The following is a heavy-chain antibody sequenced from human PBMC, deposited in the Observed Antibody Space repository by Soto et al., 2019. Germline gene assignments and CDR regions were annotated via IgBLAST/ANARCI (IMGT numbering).Heavy chain of an antibody. J-gene: IGHJ4*02. CDR2: IYYSGNT. V-gene: IGHV4-59*01. Sequence: SETLSLSCTVSGVSISSDYWSWIRQPPGKGLEWIGYIYYSGNTNYNPSLKSRVTISADTSKNQFSLKLNSVTAADTAVYYCARDRGIFGPYFDYWGQGTLVTVSS. CDR3: ARDRGIFGPYFDY. CDR1: GVSISSDY. D-gene: IGHD3-3*02.